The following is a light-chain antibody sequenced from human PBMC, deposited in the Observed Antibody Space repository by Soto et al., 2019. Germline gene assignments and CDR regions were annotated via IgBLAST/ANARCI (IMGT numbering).Light chain of an antibody. J-gene: IGLJ2*01. V-gene: IGLV4-69*01. CDR1: SGHSSYA. CDR2: LNSDGSH. CDR3: QTWDTGIVV. Sequence: QPVLTQSPSASDSLGASVKLTCTLSSGHSSYAIAWHQQQPEKGPRYLMNLNSDGSHTKGDGIPDRFSGSSSGAERYLTISSLQSEDEADYYCQTWDTGIVVFGGGTQLTVL.